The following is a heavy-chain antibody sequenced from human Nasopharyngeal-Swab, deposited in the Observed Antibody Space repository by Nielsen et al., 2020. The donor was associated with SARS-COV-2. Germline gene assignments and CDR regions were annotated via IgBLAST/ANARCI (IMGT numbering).Heavy chain of an antibody. Sequence: GEALKISWAAAGFTFSSDSMNWVRQAPGKGLEWVSYISSSSSTIYYADSVKGRFTISRDNAKNSLYLQMNSLRAEDTAVYYCARDILEGYGDSWYFDLWGRGTLVTVSS. CDR3: ARDILEGYGDSWYFDL. D-gene: IGHD4-17*01. V-gene: IGHV3-48*01. J-gene: IGHJ2*01. CDR2: ISSSSSTI. CDR1: GFTFSSDS.